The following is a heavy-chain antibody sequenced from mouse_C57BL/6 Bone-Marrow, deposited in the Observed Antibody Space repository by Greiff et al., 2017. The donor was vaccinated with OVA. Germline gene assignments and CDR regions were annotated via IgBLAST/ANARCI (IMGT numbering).Heavy chain of an antibody. V-gene: IGHV1-4*01. CDR3: ARESISWFAY. Sequence: VQRLEPGAELARPGASVKLSCKASVYTFTSSTMHWVKQRPGQGLEWIGIINPSSGTTKYNKKFKTKATLTADKSSSTAYMQLSSLTSEDAAVYYCARESISWFAYWGQGTLVTVSA. D-gene: IGHD1-3*01. J-gene: IGHJ3*01. CDR1: VYTFTSST. CDR2: INPSSGTT.